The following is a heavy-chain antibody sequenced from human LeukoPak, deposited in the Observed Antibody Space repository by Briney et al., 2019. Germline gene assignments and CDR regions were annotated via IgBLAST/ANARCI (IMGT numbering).Heavy chain of an antibody. CDR2: IIPIFGTA. Sequence: ASVKVSCKASGGTFSSYAISWVRQAPGQGLEWMGGIIPIFGTANYAQKFQGRVTITTDESTSTAYMELSSLRSEDTAVYYCARGVRPITIFGVVIIPYFDYWGQGTLVTVSS. D-gene: IGHD3-3*01. V-gene: IGHV1-69*05. CDR1: GGTFSSYA. CDR3: ARGVRPITIFGVVIIPYFDY. J-gene: IGHJ4*02.